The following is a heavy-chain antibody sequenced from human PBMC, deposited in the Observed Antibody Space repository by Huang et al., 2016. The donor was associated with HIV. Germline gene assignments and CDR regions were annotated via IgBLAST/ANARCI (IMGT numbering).Heavy chain of an antibody. J-gene: IGHJ6*03. CDR2: IYWDDDK. CDR1: GFSLNHKGVG. V-gene: IGHV2-5*02. Sequence: QITLKESGPTVIKPTQTLTLTCSFSGFSLNHKGVGVGWIRQPPGKALEWLVLIYWDDDKRVTPSLNNRITITKDTSKNQVVFTMTNLDPMDTGTYYCAHIGRLGNYYMDVWGNGTTVTVSS. D-gene: IGHD7-27*01. CDR3: AHIGRLGNYYMDV.